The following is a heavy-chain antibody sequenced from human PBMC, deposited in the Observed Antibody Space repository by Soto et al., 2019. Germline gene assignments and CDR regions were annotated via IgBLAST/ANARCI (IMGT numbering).Heavy chain of an antibody. J-gene: IGHJ4*02. V-gene: IGHV3-21*01. CDR3: ARDYDSAYYFDY. CDR2: ISSSSSYI. CDR1: GFTFSSYS. Sequence: EVQLVESGGGLVKPGGSLRLSCAASGFTFSSYSMNWVRQAPGKGLEWVSSISSSSSYIYYADSVKGRFTISRDNAKNSLYLQMNSLRAEDTAVYYWARDYDSAYYFDYWGQGTLVTVSS. D-gene: IGHD3-22*01.